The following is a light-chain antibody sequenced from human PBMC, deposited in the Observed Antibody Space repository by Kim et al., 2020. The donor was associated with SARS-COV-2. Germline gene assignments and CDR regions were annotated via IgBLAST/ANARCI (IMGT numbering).Light chain of an antibody. CDR1: STDVGGYNY. V-gene: IGLV2-11*01. Sequence: QSALTKPRSVSGSPGQSVTISCTGTSTDVGGYNYVSWYQQHPGKAPKLMIYDVSNRPSGVPDRFSGSKSDNTASLTISGLQAEDEADYYCCSYEGTYTWVFGGGTKVTVL. CDR3: CSYEGTYTWV. CDR2: DVS. J-gene: IGLJ2*01.